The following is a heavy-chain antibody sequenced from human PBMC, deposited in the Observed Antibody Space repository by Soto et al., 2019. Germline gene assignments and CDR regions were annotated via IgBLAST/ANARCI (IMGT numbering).Heavy chain of an antibody. CDR3: ARGYDSSGFYYDY. D-gene: IGHD3-22*01. Sequence: TSETLSLTCAVYGGSFSGYYWSWIRQPPGKGLEWIGEINHSGSTNYNPSLKSRVTISVDNSKNTLYLQMNSLRAEDTAVYYCARGYDSSGFYYDYWGQGTLVTVSS. J-gene: IGHJ4*02. CDR1: GGSFSGYY. CDR2: INHSGST. V-gene: IGHV4-34*01.